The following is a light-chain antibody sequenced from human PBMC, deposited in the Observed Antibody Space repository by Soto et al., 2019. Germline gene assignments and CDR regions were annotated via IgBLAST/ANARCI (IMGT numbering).Light chain of an antibody. Sequence: EIVLTQSPGTLSLSPGERATLSCRASQSVSTNYLAWYQRKPGQAPRLLIDGASSRATDIPNRFSGSGSGTDFTLTITRLKAEYFAVYYCQQYGSSPPTFGQGTKVEIK. V-gene: IGKV3-20*01. J-gene: IGKJ1*01. CDR3: QQYGSSPPT. CDR1: QSVSTNY. CDR2: GAS.